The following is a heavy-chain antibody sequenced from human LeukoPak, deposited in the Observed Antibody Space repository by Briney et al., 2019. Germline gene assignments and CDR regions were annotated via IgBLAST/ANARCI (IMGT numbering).Heavy chain of an antibody. D-gene: IGHD2-2*01. CDR1: GFTVSSNY. CDR2: IYSGGST. Sequence: GGSLRLSCAASGFTVSSNYMSWVRQAPGKGLEWVSVIYSGGSTYYADSVKGRFTISRDNSKNTLYLQMNSPIAEDTTVYYCAAYCTSATCLVDHWGQGTLVTVTA. J-gene: IGHJ5*02. CDR3: AAYCTSATCLVDH. V-gene: IGHV3-66*01.